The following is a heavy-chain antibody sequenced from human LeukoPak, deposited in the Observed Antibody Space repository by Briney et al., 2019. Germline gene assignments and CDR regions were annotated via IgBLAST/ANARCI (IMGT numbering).Heavy chain of an antibody. CDR1: GFTFSSYA. J-gene: IGHJ4*02. V-gene: IGHV3-30-3*01. CDR3: ARGPDSSGYYYADY. Sequence: TGRSLRLSCAASGFTFSSYAMHWVRQAPGKGLEWVTVISYDGNNKYYADSVKGRFTISRDNSKSTLYLQMNTLRPEDTAVFYCARGPDSSGYYYADYWGQGTLVTVSS. D-gene: IGHD3-22*01. CDR2: ISYDGNNK.